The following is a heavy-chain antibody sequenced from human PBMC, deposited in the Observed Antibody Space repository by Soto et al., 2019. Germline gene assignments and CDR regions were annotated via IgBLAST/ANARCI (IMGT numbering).Heavy chain of an antibody. D-gene: IGHD2-15*01. J-gene: IGHJ4*02. CDR3: ARGPGGPDGPGDY. CDR2: INAGNATT. Sequence: ASVKVSWKASGYTFTSYAMHWVRQAPGQRREWMGWINAGNATTKYSQTFQGRVTITRDTSATTAYMELSSLRSEDPALYYCARGPGGPDGPGDYWGQGTLVTVSS. CDR1: GYTFTSYA. V-gene: IGHV1-3*01.